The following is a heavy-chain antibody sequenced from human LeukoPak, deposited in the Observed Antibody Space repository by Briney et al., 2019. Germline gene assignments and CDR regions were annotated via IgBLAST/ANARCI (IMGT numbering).Heavy chain of an antibody. V-gene: IGHV3-9*01. CDR2: ISWNSGSI. D-gene: IGHD6-13*01. J-gene: IGHJ6*02. Sequence: PGGSLRLSCAASGFTFDDYAMHWVRQAPGEGLEWVSGISWNSGSIGYADSVKGRFTISRDNAKNSLYLQMNSLRAEDTALYYCAKDSGDYSSSWYTYYYYGMDVWGQGTTVTVSS. CDR1: GFTFDDYA. CDR3: AKDSGDYSSSWYTYYYYGMDV.